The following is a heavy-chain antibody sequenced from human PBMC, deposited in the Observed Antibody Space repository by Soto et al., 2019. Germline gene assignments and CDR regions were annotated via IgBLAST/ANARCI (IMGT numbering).Heavy chain of an antibody. J-gene: IGHJ4*02. CDR2: IDPSDSST. V-gene: IGHV5-10-1*01. Sequence: GESLKISCQGFGYSFTSYWVTWVRQMPGRGLEWVVRIDPSDSSTNYSPSFRGHVTISADRSISTAYLQWSSLQASDTAIYYCARGVKMATPHRYYFDYWGKGALVTVSS. CDR3: ARGVKMATPHRYYFDY. D-gene: IGHD5-12*01. CDR1: GYSFTSYW.